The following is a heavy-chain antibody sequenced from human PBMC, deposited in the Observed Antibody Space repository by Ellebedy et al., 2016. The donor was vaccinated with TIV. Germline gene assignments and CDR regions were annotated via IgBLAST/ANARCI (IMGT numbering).Heavy chain of an antibody. D-gene: IGHD3-10*01. Sequence: GESLKISCEAFGLPFTSYDMSWIRQAPGKGLEWVSRLRPANVNTYYADSVKGRFTISRYRSNNTLYLQMSSLRGEDTAIYYCALKTMVRGPIDYWGQGTLVTVSS. CDR3: ALKTMVRGPIDY. J-gene: IGHJ4*02. CDR2: LRPANVNT. CDR1: GLPFTSYD. V-gene: IGHV3-23*01.